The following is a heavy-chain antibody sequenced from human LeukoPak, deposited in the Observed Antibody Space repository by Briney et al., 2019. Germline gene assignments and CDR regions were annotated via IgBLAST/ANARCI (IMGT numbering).Heavy chain of an antibody. V-gene: IGHV4-61*02. CDR3: ARGGNSYCTNGVCYPFDY. Sequence: PSETLSLTCTVSGGSISSGSYYWSWIRPPAGKGLEWIGRIYTSGSTNYNPSLKSRVTISVDTSKNQFSLKLSSVTAADTAVYYCARGGNSYCTNGVCYPFDYWGQGTLVTVSS. CDR2: IYTSGST. CDR1: GGSISSGSYY. J-gene: IGHJ4*02. D-gene: IGHD2-8*01.